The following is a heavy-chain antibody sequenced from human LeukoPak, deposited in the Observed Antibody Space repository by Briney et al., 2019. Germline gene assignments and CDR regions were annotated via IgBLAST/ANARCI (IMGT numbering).Heavy chain of an antibody. J-gene: IGHJ3*02. CDR1: GESFSGYY. D-gene: IGHD2-2*01. Sequence: SETLSLTCAVYGESFSGYYWSWIRQPPEKGLEWIGEINDSGRTNYNPSLESRITISVDMSKNQFSLKLNSVTAADTAVYFCARHRRGASRAFEIWGQGTMVTVSS. CDR3: ARHRRGASRAFEI. CDR2: INDSGRT. V-gene: IGHV4-34*01.